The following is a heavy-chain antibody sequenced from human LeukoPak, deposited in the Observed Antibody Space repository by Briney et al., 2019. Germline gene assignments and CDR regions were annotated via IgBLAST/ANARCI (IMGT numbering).Heavy chain of an antibody. CDR3: ASIEGSGSYHSSAFDI. CDR2: FHNSGTS. Sequence: SETLSLTCTVSDDSISDYYRGWIRQPPGKGLEWIGYFHNSGTSTYNPSLKSRVTISADTSKNQFSLKLSSVTAADTAVYYCASIEGSGSYHSSAFDIWGQGTMVTVSS. D-gene: IGHD3-10*01. V-gene: IGHV4-59*08. CDR1: DDSISDYY. J-gene: IGHJ3*02.